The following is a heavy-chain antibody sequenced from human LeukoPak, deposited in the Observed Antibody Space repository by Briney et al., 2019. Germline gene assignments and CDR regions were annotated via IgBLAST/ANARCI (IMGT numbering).Heavy chain of an antibody. Sequence: ASVKVSCKASGYTFTGYYMHWVRQAPGQGLEWMGWINPNSGGTNYAQKFQGRVTMTRDTSTSTVYMELSSLRSEDTAVYYCARGGITMIANFDYWGQGTLVTVSS. CDR1: GYTFTGYY. D-gene: IGHD3-22*01. CDR2: INPNSGGT. CDR3: ARGGITMIANFDY. V-gene: IGHV1-2*02. J-gene: IGHJ4*02.